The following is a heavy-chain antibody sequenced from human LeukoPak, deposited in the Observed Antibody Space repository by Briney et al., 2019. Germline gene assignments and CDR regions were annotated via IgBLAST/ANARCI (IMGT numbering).Heavy chain of an antibody. CDR1: GFTFSSYA. CDR2: MSYDGSNK. V-gene: IGHV3-30*04. Sequence: PGGSLRLSCAASGFTFSSYAMHWVRQAPGKGLEWVAVMSYDGSNKYYADSVKGRFTISRDNSKNTLYLQMNSLRAEDTAVYYCARDWGSIVVVPAAPENYFDYWGQGTLVTVSS. J-gene: IGHJ4*02. CDR3: ARDWGSIVVVPAAPENYFDY. D-gene: IGHD2-2*01.